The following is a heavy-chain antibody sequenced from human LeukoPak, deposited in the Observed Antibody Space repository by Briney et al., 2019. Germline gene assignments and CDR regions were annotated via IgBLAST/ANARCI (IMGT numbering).Heavy chain of an antibody. CDR1: GDTFISYV. J-gene: IGHJ6*02. Sequence: GSVKVSCMASGDTFISYVINWVRQATGQGLECMGWMKPNSGNTGYAQKFQGRVTMTRNTSISTAYMELSSMRSEDTAVYYCANSLAVYHYGMDVWGQGTTVTVSS. D-gene: IGHD2-15*01. CDR2: MKPNSGNT. V-gene: IGHV1-8*01. CDR3: ANSLAVYHYGMDV.